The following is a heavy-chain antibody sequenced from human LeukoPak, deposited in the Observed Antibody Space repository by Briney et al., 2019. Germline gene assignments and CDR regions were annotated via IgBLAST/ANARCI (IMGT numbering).Heavy chain of an antibody. Sequence: GGSLRLSCSAFGFIFTNYCMSWVRQAPVKGLEWVSSIKHDGSEKYYVDSVRGRFTISRDNTMNSLYLQMSSLRAEDTAVYYCATDRGWRTSGYYLYYFEYWGQGTLVTYSS. V-gene: IGHV3-7*01. J-gene: IGHJ4*02. CDR1: GFIFTNYC. CDR3: ATDRGWRTSGYYLYYFEY. CDR2: IKHDGSEK. D-gene: IGHD3-3*01.